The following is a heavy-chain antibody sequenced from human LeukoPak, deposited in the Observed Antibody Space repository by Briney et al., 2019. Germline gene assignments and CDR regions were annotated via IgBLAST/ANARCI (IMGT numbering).Heavy chain of an antibody. CDR1: GFAFKNAW. CDR2: IKRKIDGETT. V-gene: IGHV3-15*01. CDR3: TTGDCTGGSCHAYDI. D-gene: IGHD2-15*01. Sequence: GGSLRLSCTASGFAFKNAWMTWVRQAPGKGLEWVGRIKRKIDGETTDYAAPVKGRFTISRDDSKNTLYLQMNSLKTDDTAVYYCTTGDCTGGSCHAYDIWGQGTMVTVSS. J-gene: IGHJ3*02.